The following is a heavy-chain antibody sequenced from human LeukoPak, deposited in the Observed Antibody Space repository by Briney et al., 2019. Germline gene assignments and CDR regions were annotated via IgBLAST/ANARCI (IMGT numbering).Heavy chain of an antibody. V-gene: IGHV3-48*03. CDR3: ARVFGNAFDI. D-gene: IGHD3-3*01. J-gene: IGHJ3*02. CDR2: ISSSGSTI. CDR1: GFTFSSYE. Sequence: PGGSLRLSCAASGFTFSSYEMNWVRRAPGKGLEWVSYISSSGSTIYYADSVKGRFTISRDNAKNSLYLQMNSLRAEDTAVYYCARVFGNAFDIWGQGTMVTVSS.